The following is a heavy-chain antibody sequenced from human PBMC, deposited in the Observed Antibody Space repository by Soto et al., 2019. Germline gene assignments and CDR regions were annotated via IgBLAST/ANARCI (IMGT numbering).Heavy chain of an antibody. V-gene: IGHV4-4*02. J-gene: IGHJ6*02. CDR3: ARVSGSYYYGMDV. D-gene: IGHD1-26*01. CDR1: GGSSSSSNW. Sequence: QVQLQESGPGLVKPSGTLSLTCAVSGGSSSSSNWWRWVRQPPGKGLEWIGEIYHSGSTNYNPSLRSRVNISVDKSKNQFSLKLSSVTAADTAVYYCARVSGSYYYGMDVWGQGTTVTVSS. CDR2: IYHSGST.